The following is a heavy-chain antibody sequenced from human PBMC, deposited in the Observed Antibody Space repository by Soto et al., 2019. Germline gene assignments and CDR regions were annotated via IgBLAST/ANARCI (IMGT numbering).Heavy chain of an antibody. CDR3: VGGWFGEVVYYFDY. J-gene: IGHJ4*02. D-gene: IGHD3-10*01. CDR1: GYTFTSYG. V-gene: IGHV1-18*01. CDR2: ISDYNGNT. Sequence: QVQLVQSGAEVKKPGASVKVSCKASGYTFTSYGISWVRQAPGHGLEWMGWISDYNGNTYYAQKLQGRVTMTTDTSTSTAYVERRSLRSDDAAVYYWVGGWFGEVVYYFDYWGQGTLVTVCS.